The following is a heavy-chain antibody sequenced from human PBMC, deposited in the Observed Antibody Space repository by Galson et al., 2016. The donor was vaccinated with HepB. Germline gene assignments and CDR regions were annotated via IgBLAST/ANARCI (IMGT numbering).Heavy chain of an antibody. J-gene: IGHJ5*02. V-gene: IGHV3-21*01. Sequence: SLRLSCAASGFTLHTYTMNWVRQAPGKGLEWVSSISNGSSYIYYADSVKGRFTISRDNAKNSLYLQMNSLRAEDTAVYYCARLVTSNSWYGWFDPWGQGTLVTVSS. CDR1: GFTLHTYT. CDR2: ISNGSSYI. D-gene: IGHD6-13*01. CDR3: ARLVTSNSWYGWFDP.